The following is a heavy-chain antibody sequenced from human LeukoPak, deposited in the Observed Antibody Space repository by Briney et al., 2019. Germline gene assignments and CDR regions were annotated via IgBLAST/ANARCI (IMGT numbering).Heavy chain of an antibody. J-gene: IGHJ4*02. Sequence: PSETLSLTCTVSGGSISSYYWSWIRQPLGKGLEWIGYIYYSGSTNYNPSLKSRVTISVDTSKNQFSLKLSSVTAADTAVYYCARSSPGFFDYWGQGTLVTVSS. CDR2: IYYSGST. V-gene: IGHV4-59*01. D-gene: IGHD3-3*01. CDR1: GGSISSYY. CDR3: ARSSPGFFDY.